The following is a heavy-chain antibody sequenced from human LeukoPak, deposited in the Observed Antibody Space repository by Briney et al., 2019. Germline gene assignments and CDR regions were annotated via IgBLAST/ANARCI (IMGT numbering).Heavy chain of an antibody. CDR1: GFTFDDYA. J-gene: IGHJ4*02. CDR3: ARKSPIFGVVIPLFDY. D-gene: IGHD3-3*01. Sequence: GRSLRLSCAASGFTFDDYAMHWVRQAPGKGLEWVSSISGSGRSTYYADSVKGRFTISRDNSKNTPYLQVNSLRAEDTAVYYCARKSPIFGVVIPLFDYWGQGTLVSVSS. V-gene: IGHV3-23*01. CDR2: ISGSGRST.